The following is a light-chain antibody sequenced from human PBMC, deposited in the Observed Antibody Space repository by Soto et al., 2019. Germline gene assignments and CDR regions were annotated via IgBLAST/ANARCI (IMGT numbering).Light chain of an antibody. CDR3: CTYAGSRTFV. CDR1: SSDVGSYNL. CDR2: EVS. J-gene: IGLJ3*02. Sequence: QPVLTQPASVSGSPGKSITISCTGTSSDVGSYNLVSWYQQHPGKAPKLMIYEVSKRPSGVSNLCSGSKSGNTASLTISGRRAEDDAHYYYCTYAGSRTFVLGARTKMA. V-gene: IGLV2-23*02.